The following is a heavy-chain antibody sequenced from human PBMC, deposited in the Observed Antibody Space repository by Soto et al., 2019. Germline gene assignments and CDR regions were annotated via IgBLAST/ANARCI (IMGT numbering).Heavy chain of an antibody. Sequence: QVQLQESGPGLVKPSETLSLTCTVSGGSISSYYWSWIRQPPGKGLEWIGYIYYSGSTNYNPSLKDRVTISVDTSKNQFSLKLSSVTAADTAVYYCARTRGWYRGWFDPWGQGTLVTVSS. J-gene: IGHJ5*02. V-gene: IGHV4-59*01. CDR3: ARTRGWYRGWFDP. D-gene: IGHD6-19*01. CDR1: GGSISSYY. CDR2: IYYSGST.